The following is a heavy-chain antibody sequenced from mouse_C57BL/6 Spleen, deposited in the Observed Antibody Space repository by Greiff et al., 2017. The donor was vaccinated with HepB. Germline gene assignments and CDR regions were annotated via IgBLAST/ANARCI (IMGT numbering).Heavy chain of an antibody. CDR2: INPNNGGT. D-gene: IGHD1-1*01. CDR3: ARTPLYYGSSMGAIDY. CDR1: GYTFTDYN. V-gene: IGHV1-18*01. Sequence: EVQLQQSGPELVKPGASVKIPCKASGYTFTDYNMDWVKQSHGKSLEWIGDINPNNGGTIYNQKFKGKATLTVDKSSSTAYMELRSLTSEDTAVYYCARTPLYYGSSMGAIDYWGQGTSVTVSS. J-gene: IGHJ4*01.